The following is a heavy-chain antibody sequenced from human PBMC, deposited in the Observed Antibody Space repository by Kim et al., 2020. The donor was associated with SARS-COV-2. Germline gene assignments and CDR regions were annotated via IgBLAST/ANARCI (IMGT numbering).Heavy chain of an antibody. D-gene: IGHD3-10*01. V-gene: IGHV4-34*01. Sequence: SETLSLTCAVYGGSFSGYYWSWIRQPPGKGLEWIGEINHSGSTNYNPSLKSRVTISVDTSKNQFSLKLSSVTAADTAVYYCARMGEEGIVAMVREYDAFDIWGQGTMVTVSS. J-gene: IGHJ3*02. CDR1: GGSFSGYY. CDR3: ARMGEEGIVAMVREYDAFDI. CDR2: INHSGST.